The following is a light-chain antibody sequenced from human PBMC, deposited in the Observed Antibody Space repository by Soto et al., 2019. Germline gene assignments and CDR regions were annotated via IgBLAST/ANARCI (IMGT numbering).Light chain of an antibody. CDR2: EVN. Sequence: QSALTQPASVSGSPGQSITISCTGTSSNVGSYKLVSWYQQHPGKAPKLMIFEVNKRPSGVSNRFSGSKSGNTASLTISGPKVEDEADYYCCSSGGSPTYVLGTGTKVTVL. CDR3: CSSGGSPTYV. V-gene: IGLV2-23*02. CDR1: SSNVGSYKL. J-gene: IGLJ1*01.